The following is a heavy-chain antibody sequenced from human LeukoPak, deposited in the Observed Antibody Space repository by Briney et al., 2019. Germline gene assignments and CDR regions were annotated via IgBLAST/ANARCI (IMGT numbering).Heavy chain of an antibody. V-gene: IGHV1-8*01. Sequence: ASVKVSCKASGYTFTSYDINWVRQATGQGLEWRGWMNPNSGNTGYAQKFQGRVTMTRNTSISTAYMELSSLRSEDTAVYYCASSSSYHYYYYTDVWGKGTTVTVSS. CDR2: MNPNSGNT. CDR3: ASSSSYHYYYYTDV. CDR1: GYTFTSYD. D-gene: IGHD6-6*01. J-gene: IGHJ6*03.